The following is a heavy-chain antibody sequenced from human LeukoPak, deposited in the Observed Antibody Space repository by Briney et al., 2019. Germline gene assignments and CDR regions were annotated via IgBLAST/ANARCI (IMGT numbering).Heavy chain of an antibody. D-gene: IGHD2-2*02. CDR2: INHSGST. V-gene: IGHV4-34*01. Sequence: PSETLSLTCAVYGGSFSGYYWSWIRQPPGKGLEWIGEINHSGSTNYNPSLKSRVTISVDTSKNQFSLKLSSVTAADTAVYYCARTPSWCSSTSCYKFDYRGQGTLVTVSS. J-gene: IGHJ4*02. CDR1: GGSFSGYY. CDR3: ARTPSWCSSTSCYKFDY.